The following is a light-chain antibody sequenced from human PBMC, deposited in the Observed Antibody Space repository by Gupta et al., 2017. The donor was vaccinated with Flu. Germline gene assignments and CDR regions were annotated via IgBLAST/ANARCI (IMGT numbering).Light chain of an antibody. V-gene: IGKV1-5*03. CDR3: QQHFAGWT. J-gene: IGKJ1*01. CDR2: EAS. Sequence: DIQMTQSPSTLSAAVGDRVTITCRASSSINRKLAWYQQRPGKAPNLLIYEASSLQSGVPSRFSGSGSGTEFTLTSSRLQPDDFATYHGQQHFAGWTFGQGTKVEI. CDR1: SSINRK.